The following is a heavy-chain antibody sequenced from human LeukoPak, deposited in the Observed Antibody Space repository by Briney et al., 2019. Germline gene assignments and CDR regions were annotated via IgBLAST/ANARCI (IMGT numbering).Heavy chain of an antibody. CDR1: GFTFSSYA. V-gene: IGHV3-30-3*01. Sequence: GGSLRLSCAASGFTFSSYAMDWVRQAPGKGLEWVAVISYDGSNKYYADSVKGRFTISRDNSKNTLYLQMNSLRAEDTAVYYCASYYDSSGYYYWGQGTLVTVSS. CDR2: ISYDGSNK. J-gene: IGHJ4*02. D-gene: IGHD3-22*01. CDR3: ASYYDSSGYYY.